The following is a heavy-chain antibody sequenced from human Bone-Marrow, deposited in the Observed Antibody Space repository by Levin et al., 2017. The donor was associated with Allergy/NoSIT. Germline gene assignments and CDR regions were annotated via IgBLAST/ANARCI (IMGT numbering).Heavy chain of an antibody. CDR3: ASGGDSPST. CDR2: IYSDGST. CDR1: GFTVSNNY. J-gene: IGHJ5*02. V-gene: IGHV3-66*01. D-gene: IGHD4-23*01. Sequence: PSETLSLTCAVSGFTVSNNYISWVRQAPGKGLEWVSVIYSDGSTYYTDSAKGRFTISRDNSKNTVYLQMNSLTTEDTAVYYCASGGDSPSTWGQGTLVTVSS.